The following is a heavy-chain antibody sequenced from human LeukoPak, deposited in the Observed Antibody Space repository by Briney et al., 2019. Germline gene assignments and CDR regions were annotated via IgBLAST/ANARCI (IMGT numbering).Heavy chain of an antibody. D-gene: IGHD4-23*01. V-gene: IGHV3-23*01. Sequence: GGSLRLSSEASGFTFHTYAMSWVRQAPGKGLEWVSAVSTTGASTYYADSVKGRFTISRDNSKNTLSLQMDSLRVEDTALYYCAKDWTTVVTPKGYYFDSGGEGTLVTVSS. CDR2: VSTTGAST. J-gene: IGHJ4*02. CDR1: GFTFHTYA. CDR3: AKDWTTVVTPKGYYFDS.